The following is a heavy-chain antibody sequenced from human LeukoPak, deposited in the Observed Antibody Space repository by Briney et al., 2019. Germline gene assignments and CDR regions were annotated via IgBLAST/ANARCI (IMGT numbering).Heavy chain of an antibody. CDR3: ARDKNYYGSGSPSLDAFDI. V-gene: IGHV3-33*01. D-gene: IGHD3-10*01. CDR2: IWYDGSNL. Sequence: GRSLRLSCAASGFPFSSYGMHWVRQAPGKGLEWVALIWYDGSNLYYADFVKGRFTISKDSSKNTLYLHMNSLRAEDTAVYYCARDKNYYGSGSPSLDAFDIWGQGTMVTVSS. J-gene: IGHJ3*02. CDR1: GFPFSSYG.